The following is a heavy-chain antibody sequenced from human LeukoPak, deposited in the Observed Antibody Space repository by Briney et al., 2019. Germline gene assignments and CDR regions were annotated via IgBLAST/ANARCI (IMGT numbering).Heavy chain of an antibody. V-gene: IGHV4-4*07. CDR3: AREPNYSGSYLPDY. Sequence: PSETLSLTCTVSGGSISSYYWSWIRQPAGKGLEWIGRIYSSGSTNYNPSLKSRVIMSVDTSKNQFSLKQTSVTAADTAVYYCAREPNYSGSYLPDYWGQGTLVTVSS. CDR2: IYSSGST. CDR1: GGSISSYY. D-gene: IGHD1-26*01. J-gene: IGHJ4*02.